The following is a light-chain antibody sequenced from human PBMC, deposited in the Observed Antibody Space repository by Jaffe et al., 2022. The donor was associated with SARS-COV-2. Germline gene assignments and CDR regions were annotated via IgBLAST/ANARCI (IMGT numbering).Light chain of an antibody. J-gene: IGLJ3*02. CDR1: SSNIGRNT. Sequence: QSVLTQPPSASGTPGQRVTISCSGSSSNIGRNTVNWYQQLPGTAPKLLIYDNYQRASGVPDRFSASKSGTSAPLVISGLRSEDEGDYYCGAWDDSLSGWVFGGGTKLTVL. CDR2: DNY. V-gene: IGLV1-44*01. CDR3: GAWDDSLSGWV.